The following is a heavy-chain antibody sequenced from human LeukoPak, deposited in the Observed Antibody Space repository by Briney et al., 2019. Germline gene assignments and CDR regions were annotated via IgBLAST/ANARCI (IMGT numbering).Heavy chain of an antibody. D-gene: IGHD3-10*01. CDR2: MNPNSGNT. Sequence: ASVKVSCKASGYTFTSYGINWVRQATGQGLEWMGWMNPNSGNTGYAQKFQGRVTMTRNTSISTAYMELSSLRSEDTAVYYCARGDYGSGSYGSRFDYWGQGTLVTVSS. J-gene: IGHJ4*02. CDR1: GYTFTSYG. CDR3: ARGDYGSGSYGSRFDY. V-gene: IGHV1-8*02.